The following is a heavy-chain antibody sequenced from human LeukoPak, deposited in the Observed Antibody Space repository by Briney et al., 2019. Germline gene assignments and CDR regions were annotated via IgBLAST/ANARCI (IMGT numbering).Heavy chain of an antibody. D-gene: IGHD2-2*02. CDR3: ARGVGVPAAISFDY. CDR1: GGSISSGDYY. J-gene: IGHJ4*02. Sequence: SQTLSLTCTVSGGSISSGDYYWSWIRQPPGKGLEWIGYIYYSGSTYYNPSLRSRVTISVDTSKNQFPLKLSSVTAADTAVYYCARGVGVPAAISFDYWGQGTLVTVSS. V-gene: IGHV4-30-4*01. CDR2: IYYSGST.